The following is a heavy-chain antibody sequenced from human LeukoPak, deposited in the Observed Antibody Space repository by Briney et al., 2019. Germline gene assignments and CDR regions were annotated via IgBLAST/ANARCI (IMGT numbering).Heavy chain of an antibody. CDR1: GFTFSSYA. Sequence: GGSLRLSCAASGFTFSSYAMSWVRQAPGKGLEWVSAISGSGGSTYYADSVKGRFTISRDNAKNSLYLQMNSLRAEDTAVYYCARDPGGTVDYWGQGTLVTVSS. CDR2: ISGSGGST. D-gene: IGHD1-1*01. CDR3: ARDPGGTVDY. V-gene: IGHV3-23*01. J-gene: IGHJ4*02.